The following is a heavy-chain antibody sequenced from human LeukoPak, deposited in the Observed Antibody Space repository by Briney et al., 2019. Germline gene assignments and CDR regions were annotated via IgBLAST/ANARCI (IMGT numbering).Heavy chain of an antibody. CDR3: ARDRDGYNYDAFDI. J-gene: IGHJ3*02. CDR1: GFTFSTYA. Sequence: PGGSLRLSCAASGFTFSTYAISWLRQAPGKGLEWVSTISGSGGDTFYADSVKGRFTISRDNSKNTLYLQMNSLRAEDTAIYYCARDRDGYNYDAFDIWGQGTMVTVSS. D-gene: IGHD5-24*01. V-gene: IGHV3-23*01. CDR2: ISGSGGDT.